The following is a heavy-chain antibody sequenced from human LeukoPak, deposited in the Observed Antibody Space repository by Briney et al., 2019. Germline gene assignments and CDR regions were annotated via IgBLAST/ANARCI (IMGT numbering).Heavy chain of an antibody. Sequence: ASVTVSCKASGYTFTSYCMHWVRQAPGQGLEWMGIINPSGSSTSYAQKFQGRVTMTRDTSTSTVYMELSSLRSEDTAVYYCARVGTTFEFDYWGQGTLVTVSS. CDR1: GYTFTSYC. J-gene: IGHJ4*02. V-gene: IGHV1-46*01. D-gene: IGHD2/OR15-2a*01. CDR3: ARVGTTFEFDY. CDR2: INPSGSST.